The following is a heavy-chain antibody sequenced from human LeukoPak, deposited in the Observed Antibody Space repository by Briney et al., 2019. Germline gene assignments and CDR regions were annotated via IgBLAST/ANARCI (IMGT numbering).Heavy chain of an antibody. CDR3: AKAPSYSSSWYYFDY. D-gene: IGHD6-13*01. Sequence: GGSLRLSCAASGFTFSSYGMHWVRQAPGKGLEWVAVISYDGSNKYYADSVKGRFTISRDNSKNTLYLQMNSLRAEDTAVYYCAKAPSYSSSWYYFDYWGQGTLVTVSS. J-gene: IGHJ4*02. CDR2: ISYDGSNK. V-gene: IGHV3-30*18. CDR1: GFTFSSYG.